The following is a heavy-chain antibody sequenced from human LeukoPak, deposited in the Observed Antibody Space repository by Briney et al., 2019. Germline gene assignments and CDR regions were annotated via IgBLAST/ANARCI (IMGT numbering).Heavy chain of an antibody. V-gene: IGHV3-30*03. CDR1: GFTFSSYG. CDR2: ISYDGSNK. D-gene: IGHD2-15*01. J-gene: IGHJ4*02. CDR3: ARIAGGAHLDY. Sequence: PGGSLRLSCAASGFTFSSYGMHWVRQAPGKGLEWVAVISYDGSNKYYADSVKGRFTISRDNAKNSLYLQMNSLRAEDTAVYYCARIAGGAHLDYWGQGTLVTVSS.